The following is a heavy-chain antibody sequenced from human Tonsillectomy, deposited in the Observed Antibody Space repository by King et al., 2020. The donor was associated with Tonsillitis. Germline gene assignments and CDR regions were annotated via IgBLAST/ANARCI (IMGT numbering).Heavy chain of an antibody. CDR2: INPSIGNT. V-gene: IGHV1-46*01. CDR1: GDNFTSHY. CDR3: ARAIGCSGGSCYSATFDL. D-gene: IGHD2-15*01. J-gene: IGHJ4*02. Sequence: QLVQSGGEVKRPGASVKFSCKASGDNFTSHYIHWVRQAPGQGLEWVGVINPSIGNTNYAQNFLGRVTLTRDTTTSTVYMDLTSLTYEDTAVYYCARAIGCSGGSCYSATFDLWGQGTVVTVSS.